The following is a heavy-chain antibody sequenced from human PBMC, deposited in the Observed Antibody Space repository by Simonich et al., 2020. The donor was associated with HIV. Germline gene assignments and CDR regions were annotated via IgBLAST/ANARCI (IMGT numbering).Heavy chain of an antibody. D-gene: IGHD1-26*01. J-gene: IGHJ1*01. CDR2: INHSGST. CDR1: GGSFSGYY. V-gene: IGHV4-34*01. Sequence: QVQLQQWGAGLLKPSETLSLTCAVYGGSFSGYYWSWIRQPPGKGPEWIGEINHSGSTNYNPSLKSRVTISVDTSKNQFSLKLSSVTAADTAVYYCARLTASGLGEYFQHWGQGTLVTVSS. CDR3: ARLTASGLGEYFQH.